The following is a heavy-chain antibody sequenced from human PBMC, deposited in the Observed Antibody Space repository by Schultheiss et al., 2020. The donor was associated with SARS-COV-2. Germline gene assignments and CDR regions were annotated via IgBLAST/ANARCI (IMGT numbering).Heavy chain of an antibody. Sequence: SETLSLTCTVSGGSISSGGYYWSWIRQHPGKGLEWIGYICYSGNTFHDPSLKSRLTISVDRSNNQFSLRLNSVTAADTAVYYCARVNKLVGFDYWGQGTLVTVSS. CDR3: ARVNKLVGFDY. CDR1: GGSISSGGYY. CDR2: ICYSGNT. J-gene: IGHJ4*02. D-gene: IGHD6-6*01. V-gene: IGHV4-31*03.